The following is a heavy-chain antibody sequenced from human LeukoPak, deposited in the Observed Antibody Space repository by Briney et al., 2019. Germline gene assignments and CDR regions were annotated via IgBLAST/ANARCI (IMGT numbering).Heavy chain of an antibody. Sequence: SETLSLTCAVYGGSFSGYYWSWIRQPPGKGLEWIGEINHSGSTNYNPSLKSRVTISVDTSKNQFSLKLSSVTAADTAVYYCARGVRSPRYWGQGTLVTVSS. CDR3: ARGVRSPRY. CDR1: GGSFSGYY. CDR2: INHSGST. V-gene: IGHV4-34*01. D-gene: IGHD4-17*01. J-gene: IGHJ4*02.